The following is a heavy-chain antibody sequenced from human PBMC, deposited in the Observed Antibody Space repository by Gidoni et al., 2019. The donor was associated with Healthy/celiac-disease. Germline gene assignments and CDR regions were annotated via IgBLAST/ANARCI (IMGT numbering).Heavy chain of an antibody. Sequence: QVQLVQSGAEVKKPGSSVKVSCTASGGTFSSYAISWVRQAPGQGLEWMGGIIPIFGTANYAQKFQGRVTITADESTSTAYMELSSLRSEDTAVYYCARGSGYSYGLPFDYWGQGTLVTVSS. CDR3: ARGSGYSYGLPFDY. D-gene: IGHD5-18*01. J-gene: IGHJ4*02. V-gene: IGHV1-69*01. CDR2: IIPIFGTA. CDR1: GGTFSSYA.